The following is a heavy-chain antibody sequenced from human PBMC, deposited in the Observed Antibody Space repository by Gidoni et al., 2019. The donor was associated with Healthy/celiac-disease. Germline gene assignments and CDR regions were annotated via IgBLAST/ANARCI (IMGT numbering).Heavy chain of an antibody. V-gene: IGHV3-21*01. CDR3: ASQAYCGGDCYPPV. CDR1: GSTFSSYS. D-gene: IGHD2-21*02. J-gene: IGHJ4*02. CDR2: ISSSSSYI. Sequence: EVQLVESGGGLVKPGGSLRLSCAASGSTFSSYSMNWVRQAPGKGLEWVSSISSSSSYIYYADSVKGRFTISRDNAKNSLYLQMNSLRAEDTAVYYCASQAYCGGDCYPPVWGQGTLVTVSS.